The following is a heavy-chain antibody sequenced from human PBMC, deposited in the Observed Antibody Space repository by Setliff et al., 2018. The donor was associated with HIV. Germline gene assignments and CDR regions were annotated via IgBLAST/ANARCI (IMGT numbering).Heavy chain of an antibody. Sequence: GASVKVSCKASGGTFSSYGISWVRQAPGQGLEWMGWINTHSGYTNYAQNVQGRVTVTMDTSTSTAYMELRSLKSDDTAVYYCARGKTWLRFLDYWGQGKLVTVSS. V-gene: IGHV1-18*01. D-gene: IGHD5-12*01. CDR2: INTHSGYT. CDR1: GGTFSSYG. CDR3: ARGKTWLRFLDY. J-gene: IGHJ4*02.